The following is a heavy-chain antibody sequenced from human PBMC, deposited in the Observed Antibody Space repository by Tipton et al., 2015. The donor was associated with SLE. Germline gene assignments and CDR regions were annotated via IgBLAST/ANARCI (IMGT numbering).Heavy chain of an antibody. CDR2: INHSGST. J-gene: IGHJ5*02. V-gene: IGHV4-38-2*01. Sequence: TLSLTCVVSGYSITSDNYWDWIRQPPGKGLEWIGEINHSGSTNYNPSLKSRVTISVYTSKNQFSLKLSSVTAADTAVYYCARPSMTARRGWFDPWGQGTLVTVSS. CDR1: GYSITSDNY. D-gene: IGHD6-6*01. CDR3: ARPSMTARRGWFDP.